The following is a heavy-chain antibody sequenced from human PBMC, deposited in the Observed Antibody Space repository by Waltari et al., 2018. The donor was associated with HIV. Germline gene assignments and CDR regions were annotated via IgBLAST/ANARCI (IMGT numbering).Heavy chain of an antibody. CDR3: ARLMVVAGTSYYGLDV. CDR2: ITSRSSTI. Sequence: EVQLVESGGDLVQPGGSLRLSCAVSGFIFNTYSMKWVRQAPGKGMEWISYITSRSSTIYDADAVKGRFTISRDNAKNSLYLQMNSLRAEDTAVYYCARLMVVAGTSYYGLDVWGQGTTVTVSS. D-gene: IGHD2-15*01. CDR1: GFIFNTYS. V-gene: IGHV3-48*01. J-gene: IGHJ6*02.